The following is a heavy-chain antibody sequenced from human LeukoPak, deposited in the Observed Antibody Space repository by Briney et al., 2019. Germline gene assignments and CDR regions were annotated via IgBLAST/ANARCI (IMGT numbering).Heavy chain of an antibody. CDR3: ARGGSYGFPYFDY. CDR2: IIPIFGTA. J-gene: IGHJ4*02. D-gene: IGHD5-18*01. CDR1: GGTFSSYA. Sequence: PVKVSCKASGGTFSSYAISWVRQAPGQGLEWMGGIIPIFGTADYAQKFQGRVTITADESTSTAYMELSSLRSEDTAVYYCARGGSYGFPYFDYWGQGTLVTVSS. V-gene: IGHV1-69*13.